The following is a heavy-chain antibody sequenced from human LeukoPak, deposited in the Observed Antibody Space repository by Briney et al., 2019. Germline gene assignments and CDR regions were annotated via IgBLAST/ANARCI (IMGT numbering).Heavy chain of an antibody. CDR1: GYTLTELS. CDR2: FDPEDGET. J-gene: IGHJ4*02. CDR3: ATGSGSYWGYYFDY. V-gene: IGHV1-24*01. Sequence: ASVKVSCKVSGYTLTELSMHWVRQAPGKGLEWMGGFDPEDGETIYAQKFQGRVTMTEDTSTDTAYMELSGLRSEDTAVYYCATGSGSYWGYYFDYWGQGTLVTVSS. D-gene: IGHD1-26*01.